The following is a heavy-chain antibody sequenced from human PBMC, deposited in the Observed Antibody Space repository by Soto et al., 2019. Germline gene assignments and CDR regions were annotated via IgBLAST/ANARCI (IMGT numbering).Heavy chain of an antibody. Sequence: SETLSLTCTVSGGSISSYYWSWIRQPPGKGLEWIGYIYYSGSTNYNPSLKSRVTISVDTSKNQFSLKLSSVTAADTAVYYCARRGYCSGGSCYLLDYYYYMDVWGKGTTVIVSS. D-gene: IGHD2-15*01. CDR1: GGSISSYY. CDR3: ARRGYCSGGSCYLLDYYYYMDV. V-gene: IGHV4-59*08. J-gene: IGHJ6*03. CDR2: IYYSGST.